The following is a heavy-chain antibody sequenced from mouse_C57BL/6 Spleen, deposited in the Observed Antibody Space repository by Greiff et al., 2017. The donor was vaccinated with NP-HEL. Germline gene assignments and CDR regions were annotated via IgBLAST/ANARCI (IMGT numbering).Heavy chain of an antibody. CDR1: GFTFSSYA. Sequence: EVMLVESGGGLVKPGGSLKLSCAASGFTFSSYAMSWVRQTPDKRLEWVATISDGGSYTYYPDNVKGRFTISRDNAKNNLYLQMSHLKSEDTAMYYCARDTEEYTGLAYWGQGTLVTVSA. CDR2: ISDGGSYT. V-gene: IGHV5-4*01. J-gene: IGHJ3*01. D-gene: IGHD5-1*01. CDR3: ARDTEEYTGLAY.